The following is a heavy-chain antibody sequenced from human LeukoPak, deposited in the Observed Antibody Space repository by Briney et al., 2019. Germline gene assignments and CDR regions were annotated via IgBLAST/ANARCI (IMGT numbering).Heavy chain of an antibody. J-gene: IGHJ4*02. CDR2: IKSNPDGGTT. V-gene: IGHV3-15*01. D-gene: IGHD3-9*01. CDR3: TTVGRYFDWLSVY. CDR1: GFTFSNAW. Sequence: PGGSLRLSCAASGFTFSNAWMSWVRQAPGKGLEWLGRIKSNPDGGTTDYAAPVKGRFTISRDDSKNTLYLQMNSLKTEDTAVYYCTTVGRYFDWLSVYWGQGTLVTVSS.